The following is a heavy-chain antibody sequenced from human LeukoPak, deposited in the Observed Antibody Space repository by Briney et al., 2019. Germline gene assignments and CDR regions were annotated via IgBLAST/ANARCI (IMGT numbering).Heavy chain of an antibody. J-gene: IGHJ4*02. CDR3: ARVEVPAALLIDY. D-gene: IGHD2-2*01. Sequence: ASVKVSCKASGYTFTGYYMHWVRQAPGQGLEWMGWINPNSGGTNYAQKFQGRVTMTRDTSISTAYMELSRLRSDDTAVYYCARVEVPAALLIDYWGQGTLVTVSS. CDR1: GYTFTGYY. CDR2: INPNSGGT. V-gene: IGHV1-2*02.